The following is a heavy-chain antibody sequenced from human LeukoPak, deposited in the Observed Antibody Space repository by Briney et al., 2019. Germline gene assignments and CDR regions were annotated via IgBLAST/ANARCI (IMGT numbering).Heavy chain of an antibody. Sequence: PSETLSLTCAVSGGSISSSNWWSWVRQPPGKGLEWIGEIYHSGSTNYNPSLKSRVTISVDTSKNQFSLKLSSVTAADTAVYYCARHLGYSYGVLSYWGQGTLVTVSS. J-gene: IGHJ4*02. CDR1: GGSISSSNW. D-gene: IGHD5-18*01. CDR2: IYHSGST. CDR3: ARHLGYSYGVLSY. V-gene: IGHV4-4*02.